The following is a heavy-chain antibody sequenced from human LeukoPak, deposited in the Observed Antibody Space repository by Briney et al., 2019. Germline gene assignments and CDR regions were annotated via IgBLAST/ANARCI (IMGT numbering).Heavy chain of an antibody. J-gene: IGHJ3*02. CDR2: IWYDGSNK. V-gene: IGHV3-33*01. CDR3: ATDSGSYTGDDAFDI. Sequence: PGRSLRLSCAASGFTFSSYGMHWVRQAPGKGLEWVAVIWYDGSNKYYADSVKGRFTISRDNSKNTLYLQMNSLRAEDTAVYYCATDSGSYTGDDAFDIWGQGTMVTVSS. CDR1: GFTFSSYG. D-gene: IGHD1-26*01.